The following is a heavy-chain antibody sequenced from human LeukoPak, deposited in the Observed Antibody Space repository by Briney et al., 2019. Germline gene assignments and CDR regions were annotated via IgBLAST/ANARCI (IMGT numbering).Heavy chain of an antibody. CDR3: ASLPSTTSPPSTVVTTPHYWFDP. V-gene: IGHV4-38-2*02. CDR1: GYSISCGYY. CDR2: IYHSGST. J-gene: IGHJ5*02. D-gene: IGHD4-23*01. Sequence: PETLSLTCTVSGYSISCGYYWGWIRQPPGKGLEWIGSIYHSGSTYYNLSLKSRVTISVDTSKNRFSLKLNSVTAADTAVYYCASLPSTTSPPSTVVTTPHYWFDPWGQGTLVTVSS.